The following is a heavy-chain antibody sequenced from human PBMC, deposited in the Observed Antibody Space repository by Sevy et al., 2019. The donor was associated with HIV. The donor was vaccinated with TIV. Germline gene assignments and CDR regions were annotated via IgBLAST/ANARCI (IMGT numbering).Heavy chain of an antibody. CDR3: VRDKVKGYHGDDAFDI. D-gene: IGHD2-21*02. CDR1: GFTFSDYE. J-gene: IGHJ3*02. Sequence: GGYLRLSCAASGFTFSDYEMNWVRQVPGKGLEWVSYISDSGRTEYYADSVTGRFTISRDNTQKSLHLQMNSLRAEDTAVYYCVRDKVKGYHGDDAFDIWGQGTTVTVSS. CDR2: ISDSGRTE. V-gene: IGHV3-48*03.